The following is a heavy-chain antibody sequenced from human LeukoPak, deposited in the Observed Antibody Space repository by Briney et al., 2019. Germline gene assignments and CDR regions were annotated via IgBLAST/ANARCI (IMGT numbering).Heavy chain of an antibody. CDR1: GDSISSSSYY. V-gene: IGHV4-39*07. J-gene: IGHJ5*02. CDR2: ICYSGST. D-gene: IGHD6-13*01. CDR3: ARLGGEIAAAGEALLFVHSFWFDP. Sequence: KPSETLSLTCTVSGDSISSSSYYWGWIRQPPGKGLEWIGNICYSGSTYYNPSLKSRVTISVDTSKNQFSLKLSSVTAADTAVYYCARLGGEIAAAGEALLFVHSFWFDPWGQGTLVTVSS.